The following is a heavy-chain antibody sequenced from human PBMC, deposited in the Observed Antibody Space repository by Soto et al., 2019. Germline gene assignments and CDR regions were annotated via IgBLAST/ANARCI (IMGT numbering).Heavy chain of an antibody. V-gene: IGHV5-51*01. CDR2: IYPGDSDT. CDR1: GYNFANYL. CDR3: ARQGEGSRVHDY. D-gene: IGHD6-13*01. J-gene: IGHJ4*02. Sequence: GESLKISCKVSGYNFANYLIGWVRQMPGRGLEWMGIIYPGDSDTRYSPSFRGQVTISADKSISTAYLQWSSLKASDTAMYYCARQGEGSRVHDYLGQGTLLTVSS.